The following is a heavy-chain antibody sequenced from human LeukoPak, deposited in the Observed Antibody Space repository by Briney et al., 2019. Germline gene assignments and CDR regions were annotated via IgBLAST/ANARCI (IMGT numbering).Heavy chain of an antibody. D-gene: IGHD2-8*01. V-gene: IGHV1-3*01. CDR1: GYTFTSYA. Sequence: ASVKVSCKASGYTFTSYAMHWVRQAPGQRLEWMGWINAGNGNTKYSQKFQGRVTMTRSTSISTAYMELSSLRFEDTAVYFCTRSVRNGHFDYWGQGTLVTVSS. CDR2: INAGNGNT. J-gene: IGHJ4*02. CDR3: TRSVRNGHFDY.